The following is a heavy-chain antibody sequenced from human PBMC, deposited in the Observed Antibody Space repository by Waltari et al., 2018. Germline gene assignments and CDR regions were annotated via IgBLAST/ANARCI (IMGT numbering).Heavy chain of an antibody. CDR3: ARQKRATTRRGVCDY. CDR1: GGSISSSSYY. V-gene: IGHV4-39*07. Sequence: QLQLQESGPGLVKPSETLSLTCTVSGGSISSSSYYWGWIRQPPGKGLEWCGTISYSGRTYYKPSRKRRIPISVDTTMNESSRKPSSVTASDTGMYDCARQKRATTRRGVCDYWGQGTRVTVSA. CDR2: ISYSGRT. J-gene: IGHJ4*02. D-gene: IGHD1-1*01.